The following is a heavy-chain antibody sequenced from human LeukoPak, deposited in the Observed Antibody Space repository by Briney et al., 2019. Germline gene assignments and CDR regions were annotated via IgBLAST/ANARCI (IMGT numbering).Heavy chain of an antibody. D-gene: IGHD3-22*01. J-gene: IGHJ3*02. CDR2: INPNSGGT. CDR3: ARDHITMIVVVKDAFDI. CDR1: GYTFTGYY. V-gene: IGHV1-2*02. Sequence: ASVKVFCKASGYTFTGYYMHWVRQAPGQGLEWMGWINPNSGGTNYAQKFQGRVTMTRDTSISTAYMELSRLRSDDTAVYYCARDHITMIVVVKDAFDIWGQGTMVTVSS.